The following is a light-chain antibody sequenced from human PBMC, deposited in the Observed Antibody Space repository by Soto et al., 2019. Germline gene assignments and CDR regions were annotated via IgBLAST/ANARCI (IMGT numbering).Light chain of an antibody. CDR2: EVS. CDR3: SSYTTTSTAV. CDR1: SSDVGAFYY. J-gene: IGLJ1*01. V-gene: IGLV2-14*01. Sequence: QAALTQPASVSWLPGQSITISCTGTSSDVGAFYYVSWYQQHPAKAPKLMNSEVSSRHSGVSYRCSGSKSGNTASLTISGLQAEDEADYYCSSYTTTSTAVFGTGTKVTVL.